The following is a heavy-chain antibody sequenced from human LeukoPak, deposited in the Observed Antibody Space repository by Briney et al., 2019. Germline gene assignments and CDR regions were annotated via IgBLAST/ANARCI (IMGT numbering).Heavy chain of an antibody. Sequence: GGSLRLSCAASGFTFSNYWMHWVRQAPGKGLVWVSRIDPEGTITNYADSVKGRFTISRDNAKNMLYLQMNSLRVEDSAIYYCARDFGGAVDSWGQGTLVTVSS. D-gene: IGHD1-26*01. J-gene: IGHJ4*02. CDR1: GFTFSNYW. CDR2: IDPEGTIT. CDR3: ARDFGGAVDS. V-gene: IGHV3-74*01.